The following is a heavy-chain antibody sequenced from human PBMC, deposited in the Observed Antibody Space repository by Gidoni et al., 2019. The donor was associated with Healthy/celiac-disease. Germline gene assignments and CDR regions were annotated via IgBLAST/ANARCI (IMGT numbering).Heavy chain of an antibody. CDR1: GGSLSNNNYY. CDR3: ARPLTAVTAGGWFDP. CDR2: IYYSGST. J-gene: IGHJ5*02. D-gene: IGHD4-17*01. Sequence: QLQLQESGPGLLKPSETLSLTCTVSGGSLSNNNYYWGWIRQPPGKGLEWIGSIYYSGSTYYNPSLKSRVTISVDTSKNQFSLKLSSVTAADTAVYYCARPLTAVTAGGWFDPWGQGTLVTVSS. V-gene: IGHV4-39*01.